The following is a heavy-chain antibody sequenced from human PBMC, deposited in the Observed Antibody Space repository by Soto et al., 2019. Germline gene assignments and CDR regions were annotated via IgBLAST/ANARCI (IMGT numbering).Heavy chain of an antibody. CDR2: IYHSGST. CDR3: ARGTTNYSPNFDY. J-gene: IGHJ4*02. CDR1: GGSISSSNW. Sequence: PSETLSLTCAVSGGSISSSNWWSWVRQPPGKGLEWIGEIYHSGSTNYNPSLKSRVTISVDKSKNQFSLKLSSVTAADTAVYYCARGTTNYSPNFDYWGQGTLVTVSS. D-gene: IGHD2-8*01. V-gene: IGHV4-4*02.